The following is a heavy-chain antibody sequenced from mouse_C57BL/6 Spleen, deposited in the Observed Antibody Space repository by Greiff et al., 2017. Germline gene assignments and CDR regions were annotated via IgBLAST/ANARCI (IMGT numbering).Heavy chain of an antibody. V-gene: IGHV5-9*01. J-gene: IGHJ2*01. CDR3: ASTLYYDYDY. CDR1: GFTFSSYT. Sequence: EVKLVESGGGLVKPGGSLKLSCAASGFTFSSYTMSWVRQTPEKRLEWVATISGGGGNTYYPDSVKGRFTISRDNAKNTLYLQMSSLRSEDTALYYCASTLYYDYDYWGQGTTLTVSS. D-gene: IGHD2-4*01. CDR2: ISGGGGNT.